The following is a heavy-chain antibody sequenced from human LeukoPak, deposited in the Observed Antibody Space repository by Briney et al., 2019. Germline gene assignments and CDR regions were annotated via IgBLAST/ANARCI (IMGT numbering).Heavy chain of an antibody. CDR1: GYTFTSYG. V-gene: IGHV1-18*01. J-gene: IGHJ4*02. CDR3: ARGYIPMVRGVITLDY. Sequence: ASVKVPCKASGYTFTSYGISWVRQAPGQGLEWMGWISAYNGNTNYAQKLQGRVTMTTDTSTSTAYMELRSLRSDDTAVYYCARGYIPMVRGVITLDYWGQGTLVTVSS. D-gene: IGHD3-10*01. CDR2: ISAYNGNT.